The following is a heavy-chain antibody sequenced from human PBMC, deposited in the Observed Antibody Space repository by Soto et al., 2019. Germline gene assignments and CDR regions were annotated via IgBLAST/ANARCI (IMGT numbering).Heavy chain of an antibody. CDR3: ARGVSGGSGSYYIFDYYYYYMDV. Sequence: GASVKVSCKASGYTFTGYYMHWVRQAPGQGLEWMGWINPNSGGTNYAQKFQGWVTMTRDTSISTAYMELSRLRSDDTAVYYCARGVSGGSGSYYIFDYYYYYMDVWGKGTTVTVSS. CDR1: GYTFTGYY. CDR2: INPNSGGT. D-gene: IGHD3-10*01. V-gene: IGHV1-2*04. J-gene: IGHJ6*03.